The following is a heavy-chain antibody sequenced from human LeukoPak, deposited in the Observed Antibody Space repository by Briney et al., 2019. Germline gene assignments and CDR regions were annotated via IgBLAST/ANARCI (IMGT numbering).Heavy chain of an antibody. Sequence: SETLSLTCTVSNYSISDGYYWAWVRQTPGKGLEWIGSVFRSGNTYYNPSLRGRISISVDTSRNQFSLKLHSVTVADAAVYYCARQVGATLRYFRLWGQGTLVTVSS. CDR2: VFRSGNT. J-gene: IGHJ1*01. D-gene: IGHD1-26*01. V-gene: IGHV4-38-2*02. CDR1: NYSISDGYY. CDR3: ARQVGATLRYFRL.